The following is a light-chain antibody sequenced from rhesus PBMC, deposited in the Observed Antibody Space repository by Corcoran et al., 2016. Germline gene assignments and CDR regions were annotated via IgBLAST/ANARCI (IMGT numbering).Light chain of an antibody. V-gene: IGKV1-22*01. J-gene: IGKJ1*01. CDR2: KAS. Sequence: DIQMTQSPSSLSASVGDTVTITCRASQSISSWLAWYQQKPGKAPKLLIYKASSLQSGVPSRVSGSGSWTDFTLTISSLQSEDCATYYCKQYSSSPRTFGQGTKVEIK. CDR3: KQYSSSPRT. CDR1: QSISSW.